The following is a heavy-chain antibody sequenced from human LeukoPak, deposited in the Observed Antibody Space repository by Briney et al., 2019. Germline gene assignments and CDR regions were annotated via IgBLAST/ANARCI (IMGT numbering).Heavy chain of an antibody. Sequence: SETLSLTCTVSGGSISSYYWSWIRQPPGKGLEGIGYIYYSGSTNYNPSLKSRVTISVDTSKNQFSLKLSSVTAADTAVYYCARTFLWAPVEYAFDIWGQGTRVTVSS. D-gene: IGHD2/OR15-2a*01. CDR1: GGSISSYY. CDR3: ARTFLWAPVEYAFDI. J-gene: IGHJ3*02. V-gene: IGHV4-59*08. CDR2: IYYSGST.